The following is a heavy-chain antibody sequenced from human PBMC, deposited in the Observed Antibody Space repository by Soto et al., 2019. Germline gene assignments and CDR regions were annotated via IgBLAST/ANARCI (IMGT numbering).Heavy chain of an antibody. J-gene: IGHJ4*01. V-gene: IGHV4-61*03. Sequence: QILLQESGPGLVKPSETLSLICAVSGASVNSPPYSWTWVRQPPGKGLEWIGYVHNSGSTKYDPSFQSRVSISLDTSKNHFSLRLTSVTAADAAVYYCLAADYVGIVDYLGHGTLVSVSS. CDR2: VHNSGST. CDR3: LAADYVGIVDY. D-gene: IGHD4-17*01. CDR1: GASVNSPPYS.